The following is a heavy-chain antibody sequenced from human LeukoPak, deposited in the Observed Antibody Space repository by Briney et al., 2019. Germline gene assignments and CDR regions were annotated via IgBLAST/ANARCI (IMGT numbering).Heavy chain of an antibody. V-gene: IGHV3-23*01. CDR2: ISGSGTAT. J-gene: IGHJ5*02. D-gene: IGHD6-19*01. CDR1: GFTFGNYA. Sequence: GGSLRLSCAASGFTFGNYAMSWVRQAPGKGLEWVSAISGSGTATHYADSVKGRFTISRDDSKSTLYLQMNTLRAEDTALYYCAKDTAIAVAGSWFDPWGRGTLVTVSS. CDR3: AKDTAIAVAGSWFDP.